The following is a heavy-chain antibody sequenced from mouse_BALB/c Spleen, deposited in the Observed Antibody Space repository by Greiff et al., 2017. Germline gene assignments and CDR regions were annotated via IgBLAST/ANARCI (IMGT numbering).Heavy chain of an antibody. Sequence: EVKLVESGGGLVKPGGSLKLSCAASGFTFSSYAMSWVRQTPEKRLEWVASISSGGSTYYPDSVKGRFTISRDNARTILYLQMSSLRSEDTAMYYCARGGMITTVRDYWGQGTTLTVSS. CDR3: ARGGMITTVRDY. J-gene: IGHJ2*01. CDR2: ISSGGST. CDR1: GFTFSSYA. D-gene: IGHD2-4*01. V-gene: IGHV5-6-5*01.